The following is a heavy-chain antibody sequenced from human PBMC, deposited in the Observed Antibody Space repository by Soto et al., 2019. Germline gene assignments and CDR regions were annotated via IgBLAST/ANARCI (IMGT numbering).Heavy chain of an antibody. J-gene: IGHJ3*01. CDR2: ISHSGTS. Sequence: QVQLQESGPGLVKPSVTLSLTCAVSGGSISSSHWWTWVRQSPGKGLEYIGEISHSGTSNSNPSLKSRGTISLDKSKNHFSLTLTAVTAADTAVYYCARVVLTITRGAFDAWGQGTLVIVSS. V-gene: IGHV4-4*02. CDR1: GGSISSSHW. D-gene: IGHD3-9*01. CDR3: ARVVLTITRGAFDA.